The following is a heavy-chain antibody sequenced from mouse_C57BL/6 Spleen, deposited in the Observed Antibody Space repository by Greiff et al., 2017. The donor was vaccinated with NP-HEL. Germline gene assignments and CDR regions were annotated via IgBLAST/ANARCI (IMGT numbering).Heavy chain of an antibody. CDR3: ARGLEDY. CDR2: IDPSDSYT. CDR1: GYTFTSYW. Sequence: QVQLQQPGAELVMPGASVKLSCKASGYTFTSYWMHWVKQRPGQGLEWIGVIDPSDSYTNYNQKFKGKSTLTVDKSSSTAYMQLSSLTSEDSAVYYCARGLEDYWGQGTTLTVSS. V-gene: IGHV1-69*01. J-gene: IGHJ2*01.